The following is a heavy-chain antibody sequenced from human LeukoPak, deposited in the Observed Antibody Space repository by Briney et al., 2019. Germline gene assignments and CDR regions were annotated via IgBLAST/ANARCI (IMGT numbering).Heavy chain of an antibody. V-gene: IGHV3-23*01. J-gene: IGHJ4*02. CDR3: AAAYSSGWYQFDY. CDR1: GFTFSSYA. CDR2: ISGSGGST. D-gene: IGHD6-19*01. Sequence: GGSLRLSCAASGFTFSSYAMSWVRQAPGKGLEWVSAISGSGGSTYYADSVKGRFTISRDNSKNTLYLQMNSLRAEDTAVYYCAAAYSSGWYQFDYWGQGTLVTVSS.